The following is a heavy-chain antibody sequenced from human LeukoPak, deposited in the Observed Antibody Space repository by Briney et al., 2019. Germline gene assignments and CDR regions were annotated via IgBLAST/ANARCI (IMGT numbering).Heavy chain of an antibody. D-gene: IGHD5-18*01. Sequence: SETLSLTCAVYGGSFSGYYWSWIRQPPGKGLEWIGEINHSGSTNYNPSLKSRVTISVDTSKNQFSLKLSSVTAAGTAVYYCARGPVGYSYGFFDYWGQGTLVTVSS. J-gene: IGHJ4*02. CDR3: ARGPVGYSYGFFDY. V-gene: IGHV4-34*01. CDR2: INHSGST. CDR1: GGSFSGYY.